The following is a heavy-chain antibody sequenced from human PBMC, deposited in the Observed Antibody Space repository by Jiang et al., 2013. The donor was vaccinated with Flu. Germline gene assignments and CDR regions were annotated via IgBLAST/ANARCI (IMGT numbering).Heavy chain of an antibody. CDR3: ARGQDWLLSYYFDY. D-gene: IGHD3-9*01. Sequence: VQLVESGGGLVKPGGSLRLSCAASGFTFSSYSMNWVRQAPGKGLEWVSSISSSSSYIYYADSVKGRFTISRDNAKNSLYLQMNSLRAEDTAVYYCARGQDWLLSYYFDYWGQGTLVTVSS. CDR2: ISSSSSYI. V-gene: IGHV3-21*01. J-gene: IGHJ4*02. CDR1: GFTFSSYS.